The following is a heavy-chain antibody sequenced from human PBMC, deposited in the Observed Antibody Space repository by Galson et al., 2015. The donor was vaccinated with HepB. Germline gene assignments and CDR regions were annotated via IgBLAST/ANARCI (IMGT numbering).Heavy chain of an antibody. J-gene: IGHJ4*02. V-gene: IGHV1-2*06. Sequence: SVKVSCKASGYTFTGYYMHWVRQAPGQGLEWMGRINPNSGGTNYAQKFQGRVTMTRDTSISTAYMELSSVTAADTAVYYCARGLPPWELHPLFDYWGQGTLVTVSS. CDR3: ARGLPPWELHPLFDY. CDR1: GYTFTGYY. CDR2: INPNSGGT. D-gene: IGHD1-26*01.